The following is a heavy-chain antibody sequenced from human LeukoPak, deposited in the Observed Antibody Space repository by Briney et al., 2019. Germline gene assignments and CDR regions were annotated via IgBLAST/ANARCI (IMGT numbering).Heavy chain of an antibody. D-gene: IGHD3-22*01. J-gene: IGHJ4*02. CDR3: AKDTPYYYDSSGYYTY. CDR2: ISYDGSNK. Sequence: PGGSLRLSCAASGFTFSSCGMHWVRQAPGKGLEWVAVISYDGSNKYYADPVKGRFTISRDNSKNTLYLQMNSLRAEDTAVYYCAKDTPYYYDSSGYYTYWGQGTLVTVSS. V-gene: IGHV3-30*18. CDR1: GFTFSSCG.